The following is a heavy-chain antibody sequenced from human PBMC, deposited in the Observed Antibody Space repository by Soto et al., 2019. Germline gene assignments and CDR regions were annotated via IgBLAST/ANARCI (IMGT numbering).Heavy chain of an antibody. V-gene: IGHV3-23*01. J-gene: IGHJ4*02. CDR2: ISGSGGST. CDR1: GFTFSSYA. D-gene: IGHD3-22*01. Sequence: GGSLRLSCAASGFTFSSYAMSWVRQAPGKGLEWVSAISGSGGSTYYADSVKGRFTISRDNSKNTLYLQMNSLRAEDTAVYYCAKGLSSDSSGYYYFDYWGQGTLVTVSS. CDR3: AKGLSSDSSGYYYFDY.